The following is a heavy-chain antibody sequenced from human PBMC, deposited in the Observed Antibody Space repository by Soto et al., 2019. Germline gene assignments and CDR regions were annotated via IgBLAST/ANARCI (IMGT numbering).Heavy chain of an antibody. CDR1: GFTFSNYA. CDR3: VKHRGSGSYTKSTFDV. V-gene: IGHV3-23*01. CDR2: IHGGGDYT. D-gene: IGHD1-26*01. Sequence: EVQVLESGGGLVQPGGSLRLSCAASGFTFSNYAMSWVRQAPGKGLEWVSPIHGGGDYTHYTDSVKGRFTISRDNSRNTLFLQMNSPRAEYTAVYYCVKHRGSGSYTKSTFDVWGPATLVTFSS. J-gene: IGHJ2*01.